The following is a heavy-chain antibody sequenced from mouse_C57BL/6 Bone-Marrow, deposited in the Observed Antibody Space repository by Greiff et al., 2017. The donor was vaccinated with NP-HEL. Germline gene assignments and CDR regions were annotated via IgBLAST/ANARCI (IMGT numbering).Heavy chain of an antibody. D-gene: IGHD1-1*01. Sequence: QVQLQQPGAELVKPGASVKMSCKASGYTFTSYWITWVKQRPGQGLEWIGDIYPGSGSTKYPEKFQSKATLTVDTSSSTAYMQLSSLTSEDAAVYYCARGGYGSPWFDYWGQGTILTVSS. CDR1: GYTFTSYW. V-gene: IGHV1-55*01. CDR3: ARGGYGSPWFDY. CDR2: IYPGSGST. J-gene: IGHJ3*01.